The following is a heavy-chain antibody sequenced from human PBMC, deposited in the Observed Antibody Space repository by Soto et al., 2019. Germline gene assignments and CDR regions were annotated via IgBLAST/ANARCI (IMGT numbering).Heavy chain of an antibody. CDR3: ARDYDSSGYPRYYFDY. CDR1: GFTFSSYG. D-gene: IGHD3-22*01. CDR2: IWYDGSNK. V-gene: IGHV3-33*01. J-gene: IGHJ4*02. Sequence: QVQLVESGGGVVQPGRSLRLSCAASGFTFSSYGMHWVRQAPGKGLEWVAVIWYDGSNKYYADSVKGRFTISRDNSKNTLYLQMNSLRAEDTAVYYWARDYDSSGYPRYYFDYWGQGTLVTVSS.